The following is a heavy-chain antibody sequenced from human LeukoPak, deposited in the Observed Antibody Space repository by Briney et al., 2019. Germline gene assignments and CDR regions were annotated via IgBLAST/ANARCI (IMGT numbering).Heavy chain of an antibody. V-gene: IGHV4-34*01. J-gene: IGHJ6*03. CDR2: INHSGST. CDR1: GGSFSGYY. D-gene: IGHD6-6*01. Sequence: PSETLSLTCAVYGGSFSGYYWSWIRQPPGKGLEWIGEINHSGSTNYNPSLKSRVTISVDTSKNQFSLKLSSVTAADTAVYYCARGLRGSSLYYSYYYYMDVWGKGTTVTVSS. CDR3: ARGLRGSSLYYSYYYYMDV.